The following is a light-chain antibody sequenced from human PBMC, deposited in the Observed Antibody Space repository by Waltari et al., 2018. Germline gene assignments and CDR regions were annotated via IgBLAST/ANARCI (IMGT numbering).Light chain of an antibody. CDR3: MIFHGNAWV. V-gene: IGLV5-45*02. Sequence: QAVLTQPSSLSASPGASASLTCTFRSGINVGAYRIYWYQQKPGSPPQYLLRYKSDSDKGLGSGVPSRFSGSKDASANAGILLISGLQSDDEADYYCMIFHGNAWVFGGGTKLTVL. J-gene: IGLJ2*01. CDR2: YKSDSDK. CDR1: SGINVGAYR.